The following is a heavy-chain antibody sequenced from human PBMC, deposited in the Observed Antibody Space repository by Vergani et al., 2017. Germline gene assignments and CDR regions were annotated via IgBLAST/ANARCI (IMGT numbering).Heavy chain of an antibody. D-gene: IGHD6-13*01. CDR3: ARLSIAAAGFSFDY. V-gene: IGHV4-59*01. Sequence: QVQLQESGPGLVKPSETLSLTCTVSGGSISSYYWSWIRQPPGKGLEWIGYTYYSGSTNYNPSLKSRVTISVDTSKNQFSLKLSSVTAADTAVYYCARLSIAAAGFSFDYWGQGTLVTVSS. J-gene: IGHJ4*02. CDR2: TYYSGST. CDR1: GGSISSYY.